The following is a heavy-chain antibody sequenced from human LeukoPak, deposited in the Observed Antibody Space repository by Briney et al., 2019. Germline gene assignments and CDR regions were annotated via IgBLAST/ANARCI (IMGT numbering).Heavy chain of an antibody. V-gene: IGHV1-69*13. Sequence: SVTVSCTASGGTFSSYAISWVRQAPGQGLEWMGGIIPIFGTANYAQKFQGRVTITADESTSTAYMELSSLRSEDTAVYYCARDRDYCSGGSCYPDAFDIWGQGTMVTVSS. J-gene: IGHJ3*02. D-gene: IGHD2-15*01. CDR2: IIPIFGTA. CDR3: ARDRDYCSGGSCYPDAFDI. CDR1: GGTFSSYA.